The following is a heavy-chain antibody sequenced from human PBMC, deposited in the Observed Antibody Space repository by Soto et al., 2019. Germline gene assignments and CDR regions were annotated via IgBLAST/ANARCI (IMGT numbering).Heavy chain of an antibody. Sequence: QVQLVQSGAEVKKPGASVKVSCKASGYTFTSYYMYWVRQAPGQGLEWMGIINPSGGSASYAQKFQDRVTMTRDTSTSTVYMELSSLRSEDTAVYYCARVGLYCSGGSCYATQDWYFDLWGRGTLVTVSS. CDR3: ARVGLYCSGGSCYATQDWYFDL. CDR2: INPSGGSA. D-gene: IGHD2-15*01. CDR1: GYTFTSYY. V-gene: IGHV1-46*03. J-gene: IGHJ2*01.